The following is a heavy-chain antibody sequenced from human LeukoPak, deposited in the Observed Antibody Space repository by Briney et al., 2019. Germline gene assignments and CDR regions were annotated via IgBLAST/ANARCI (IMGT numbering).Heavy chain of an antibody. D-gene: IGHD3-22*01. CDR1: GYTFTGYY. J-gene: IGHJ4*02. CDR3: AGNTMSGGFDY. CDR2: MNPNSGNT. V-gene: IGHV1-8*01. Sequence: ASVKVSCKASGYTFTGYYMNWVRQATGQGLEWMGWMNPNSGNTVYAQKFQGRVTMTRNTSISTAYMELSSLRSEDTAVYYCAGNTMSGGFDYWGQGTLVTVSS.